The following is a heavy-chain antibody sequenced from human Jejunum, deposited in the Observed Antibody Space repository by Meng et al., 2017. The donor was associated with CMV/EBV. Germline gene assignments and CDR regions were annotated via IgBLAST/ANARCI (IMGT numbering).Heavy chain of an antibody. Sequence: QGPLQEAGPGGVKPSGTLSLACTVSGGSFTTHYWSWIRQRAGKGLEWIGRIITSGSTNYNPSLRSRVIMSVDTSKNQFFLKLRSVTAADTAVYFCAKGYGNSFEYWGQGSLVTVSS. CDR2: IITSGST. D-gene: IGHD3-16*01. J-gene: IGHJ4*02. CDR3: AKGYGNSFEY. CDR1: GGSFTTHY. V-gene: IGHV4-4*07.